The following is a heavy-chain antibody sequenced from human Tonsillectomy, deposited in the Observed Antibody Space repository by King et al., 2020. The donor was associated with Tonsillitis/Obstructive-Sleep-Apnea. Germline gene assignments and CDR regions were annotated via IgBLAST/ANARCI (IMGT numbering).Heavy chain of an antibody. CDR1: GFTFSSYG. J-gene: IGHJ3*02. D-gene: IGHD3-16*01. CDR2: IWYDGSNK. Sequence: VQLVESGGGVVQPGRSLRLSCAASGFTFSSYGMHWVRQAPGKGLEWVAVIWYDGSNKYYADSVKGRFTISRDNSKNTLYLQMNSLRAEDTAVYYCARVIRTWGLRDAFDIWGQGTMVTVSS. CDR3: ARVIRTWGLRDAFDI. V-gene: IGHV3-33*01.